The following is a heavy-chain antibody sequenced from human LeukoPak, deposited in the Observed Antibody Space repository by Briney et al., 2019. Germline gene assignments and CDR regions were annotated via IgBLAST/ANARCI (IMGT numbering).Heavy chain of an antibody. D-gene: IGHD2-15*01. J-gene: IGHJ4*02. CDR2: SRNKANSYTT. CDR1: GFTFSDHY. V-gene: IGHV3-72*01. CDR3: ARTEFCSAGRCYSDYFDS. Sequence: GGSLRLACAASGFTFSDHYMDWVRQAPGKGLEWVGRSRNKANSYTTEYAASVKGRFTISRDDSKTSLYLQMNSLKTEDTAVYYCARTEFCSAGRCYSDYFDSWGQGTLVTVSS.